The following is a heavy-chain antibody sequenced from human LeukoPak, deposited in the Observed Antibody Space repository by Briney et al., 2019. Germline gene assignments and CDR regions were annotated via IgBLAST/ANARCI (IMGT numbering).Heavy chain of an antibody. D-gene: IGHD1-26*01. V-gene: IGHV4-39*01. Sequence: SETLSLTCTVSGGSISGNSYFWGWIRQPPGKGLEWIVSMYYSGSTYYNPSLKSRVTVSVDTSKNQFSLKLSSVTSTDTAVYYCATIVGSTKVDDWGQGTLVTVSS. J-gene: IGHJ4*02. CDR3: ATIVGSTKVDD. CDR1: GGSISGNSYF. CDR2: MYYSGST.